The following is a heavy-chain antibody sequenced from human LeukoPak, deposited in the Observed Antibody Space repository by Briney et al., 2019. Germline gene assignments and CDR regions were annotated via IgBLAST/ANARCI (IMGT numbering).Heavy chain of an antibody. Sequence: GGSLSLSCAPSGFTLSGYGMHWVRQAPGKGLEWVSCMRYDGSDKYYADSGQGRFTISRDNSKNTLYLQMNSLRVEDTAVYYCAAINIAQLPIRVYWGQGTLVTVSS. D-gene: IGHD5-24*01. J-gene: IGHJ4*02. CDR3: AAINIAQLPIRVY. V-gene: IGHV3-30*02. CDR1: GFTLSGYG. CDR2: MRYDGSDK.